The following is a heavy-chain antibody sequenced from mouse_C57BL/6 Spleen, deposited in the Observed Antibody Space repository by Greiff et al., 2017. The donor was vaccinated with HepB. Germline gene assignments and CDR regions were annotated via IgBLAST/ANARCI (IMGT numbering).Heavy chain of an antibody. Sequence: QVQLQQPGAELVRPGSSVKLSCKASGYTFTSYWMHWVKQRPIQGLEWIGNIDPSDSETHYNQKFKDKATLTVEKSSSTAYMQLRSLTSEDSSVYYCARGDDYPGFAYWGQGTLVTVSA. V-gene: IGHV1-52*01. CDR2: IDPSDSET. CDR1: GYTFTSYW. CDR3: ARGDDYPGFAY. D-gene: IGHD2-4*01. J-gene: IGHJ3*01.